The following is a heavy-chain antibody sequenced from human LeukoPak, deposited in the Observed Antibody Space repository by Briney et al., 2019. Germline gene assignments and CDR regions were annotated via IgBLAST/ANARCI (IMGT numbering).Heavy chain of an antibody. CDR3: ARAPTAMDPFDY. CDR2: INPNSGGT. J-gene: IGHJ4*02. Sequence: ASVKVSCKASGYTFTGYYMRWVRQAPGQGLEWMGWINPNSGGTNYAQKFQGRVTMTRDTSISTAYMELSRLRSDDTAVYYCARAPTAMDPFDYWGQGTLVTVSS. CDR1: GYTFTGYY. D-gene: IGHD5-18*01. V-gene: IGHV1-2*02.